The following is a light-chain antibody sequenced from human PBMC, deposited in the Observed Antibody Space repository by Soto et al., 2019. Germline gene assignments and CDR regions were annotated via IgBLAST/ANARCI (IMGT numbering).Light chain of an antibody. CDR1: QSVSSSY. J-gene: IGKJ1*01. Sequence: EIVLTQSPGTLSLSPGERATLSCRASQSVSSSYLAWHQQKTGQAPRLLIYGASSRATGIPDRFSGSGSGTDFTLTISRLEPEDFAVYYCQQYGSSPLWTFGQGTKVDIK. V-gene: IGKV3-20*01. CDR3: QQYGSSPLWT. CDR2: GAS.